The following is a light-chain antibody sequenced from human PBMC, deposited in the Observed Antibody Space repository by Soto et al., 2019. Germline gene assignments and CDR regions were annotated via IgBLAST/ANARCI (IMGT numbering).Light chain of an antibody. Sequence: EIVLTQSPGTLSLSPGERATLSCRASQSVSTNSLAWYQQKPGQAPRLVIHGASSRATGIPDRFSGSGSETDFTLTISRLETEDFAVYYCQQFGTSSVTFGGVTKVEIK. CDR1: QSVSTNS. CDR3: QQFGTSSVT. CDR2: GAS. J-gene: IGKJ4*01. V-gene: IGKV3-20*01.